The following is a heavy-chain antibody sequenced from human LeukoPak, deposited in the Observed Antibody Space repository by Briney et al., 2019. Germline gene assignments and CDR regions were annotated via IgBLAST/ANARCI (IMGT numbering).Heavy chain of an antibody. D-gene: IGHD3-10*01. CDR2: GSTSGST. CDR3: ARDSYFGSGNYYIDY. J-gene: IGHJ4*02. V-gene: IGHV4-4*07. Sequence: KPSETLSLTCTVSGASISSYYWSWIRQPAGKGLEWIGRGSTSGSTNYNPSLKSRVTMSVETSKNQFSLKLSSVTAAHTAVYYCARDSYFGSGNYYIDYWGQGTLVTVSS. CDR1: GASISSYY.